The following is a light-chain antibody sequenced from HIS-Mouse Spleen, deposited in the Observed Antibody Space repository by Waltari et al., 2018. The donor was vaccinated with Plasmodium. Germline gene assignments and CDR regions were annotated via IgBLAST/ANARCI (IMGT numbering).Light chain of an antibody. CDR1: QSISNY. V-gene: IGKV1-39*01. J-gene: IGKJ1*01. CDR2: SAS. CDR3: QQSNSTWT. Sequence: DIQMTQSPSSLSASVGDRVTITCRASQSISNYLNWYHQKAGKAPRFLFYSASTLQSGVPSRFSGSGSGTDFILTISSLQPEDVATYYCQQSNSTWTFGQGTKVEIK.